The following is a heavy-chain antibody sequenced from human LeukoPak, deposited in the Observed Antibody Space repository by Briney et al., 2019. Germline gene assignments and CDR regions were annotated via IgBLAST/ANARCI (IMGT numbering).Heavy chain of an antibody. CDR1: GGSISTYY. CDR2: IFYSGST. J-gene: IGHJ5*02. Sequence: SETLSLTCTVSGGSISTYYWSWIRQPPGKGLEWIGYIFYSGSTNYNPSLKSRVTISVDTSKNQFSLNLSSVTAADTAAYYCARDYCTSTTCPNWFDPWGQGTLVTVSS. D-gene: IGHD2-2*01. V-gene: IGHV4-59*01. CDR3: ARDYCTSTTCPNWFDP.